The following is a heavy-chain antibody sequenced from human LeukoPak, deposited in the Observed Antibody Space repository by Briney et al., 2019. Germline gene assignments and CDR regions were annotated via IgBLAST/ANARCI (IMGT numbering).Heavy chain of an antibody. CDR1: GFTFSSYA. Sequence: PGGSLRLSCAASGFTFSSYAMSWVRQAPGKGLEWVSAISGSGGSTYYADSVKGRFTISRDNSKNTLYLQMNSPRAEDTAVYYCAKEGLLWFGEHGFDYWGQGTLVTVSS. D-gene: IGHD3-10*01. J-gene: IGHJ4*02. CDR2: ISGSGGST. CDR3: AKEGLLWFGEHGFDY. V-gene: IGHV3-23*01.